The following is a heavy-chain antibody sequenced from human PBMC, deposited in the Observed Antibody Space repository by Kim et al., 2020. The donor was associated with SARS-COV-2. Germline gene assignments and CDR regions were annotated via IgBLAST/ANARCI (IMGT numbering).Heavy chain of an antibody. CDR1: GFTFSSYG. D-gene: IGHD5-18*01. V-gene: IGHV3-33*01. J-gene: IGHJ6*02. CDR3: ARDKDTAMVYYYYGMDV. CDR2: IWYDGSNK. Sequence: GGSLRLSCAASGFTFSSYGMHWVRQAPGKGLEWVAVIWYDGSNKYNADSVKGRFTISRDNSKNTLYLQMNSLRAEDTAVYYCARDKDTAMVYYYYGMDVWGQGTTVTVSS.